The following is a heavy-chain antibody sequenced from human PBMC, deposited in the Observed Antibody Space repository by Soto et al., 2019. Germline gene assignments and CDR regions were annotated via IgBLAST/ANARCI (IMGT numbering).Heavy chain of an antibody. CDR1: GGTFSSYA. J-gene: IGHJ6*02. CDR2: IIPIFGTA. Sequence: QVQLVQSGAEVKKPGSSVKVSCKASGGTFSSYAISWVRQAPGQGLEWMGGIIPIFGTANYAQKFQGRVTITADESTSTAYMVLSSLRSEDTAVYYCAREVGRLEVTSYYYYYGMDVWGQGTTVTVSS. D-gene: IGHD4-4*01. V-gene: IGHV1-69*01. CDR3: AREVGRLEVTSYYYYYGMDV.